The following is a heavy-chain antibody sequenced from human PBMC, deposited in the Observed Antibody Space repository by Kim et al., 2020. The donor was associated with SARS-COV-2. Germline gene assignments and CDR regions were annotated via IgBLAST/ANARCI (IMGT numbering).Heavy chain of an antibody. V-gene: IGHV3-30*04. CDR2: ISYDGSNK. CDR1: GFTFSSYA. CDR3: ARDLYYDSSGYYWGSGGADY. J-gene: IGHJ4*02. D-gene: IGHD3-22*01. Sequence: GGSLRLSCAASGFTFSSYAMHWVRQAPGKGLEWVAVISYDGSNKYYADSVKGRFTISRDNSKNTLYLQMNSLRAEDTAVYYCARDLYYDSSGYYWGSGGADYWGQGTLVTVSS.